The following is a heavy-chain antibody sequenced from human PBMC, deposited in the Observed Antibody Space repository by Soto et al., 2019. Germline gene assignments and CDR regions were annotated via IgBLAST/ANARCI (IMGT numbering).Heavy chain of an antibody. Sequence: SETLSLTCAISTSSISTANSWGWIRQPPGKGLEWIGNIYDSGTTYYNPALKSRVTISVDTSKSQFSLKLSSVTAADTAVYYCARDGRWLQFTFDSWGQGTLVTVSS. J-gene: IGHJ4*02. CDR2: IYDSGTT. CDR1: TSSISTANS. CDR3: ARDGRWLQFTFDS. D-gene: IGHD5-12*01. V-gene: IGHV4-38-2*02.